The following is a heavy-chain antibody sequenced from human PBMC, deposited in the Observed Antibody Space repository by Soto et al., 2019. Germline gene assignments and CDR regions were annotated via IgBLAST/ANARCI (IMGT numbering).Heavy chain of an antibody. Sequence: QVQLQESGPGLVKPSGTLSLICAVSGDSIISSKWWSWIRQPPGKGLEWIGEIHHSGSTKYNPSLKSGVIISVDKSKNQFSLHLNSLTDADTAVYYCARGETQQQRDYWGQGTLVTVSS. V-gene: IGHV4-4*02. D-gene: IGHD6-13*01. CDR1: GDSIISSKW. CDR2: IHHSGST. J-gene: IGHJ4*02. CDR3: ARGETQQQRDY.